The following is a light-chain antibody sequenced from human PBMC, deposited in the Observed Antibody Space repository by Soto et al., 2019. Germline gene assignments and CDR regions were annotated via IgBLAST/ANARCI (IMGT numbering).Light chain of an antibody. CDR3: KQGTHWRRT. Sequence: DVVMTQSPLSLPVTLGQPASISCRSSQSLVYSDGNTYLNWFQQMPGQSPRRLIYKVSNRDSGVPYRFSGSASGTDFTMKISRVEAEDVGVYYCKQGTHWRRTFAQGTKV. CDR2: KVS. V-gene: IGKV2-30*01. CDR1: QSLVYSDGNTY. J-gene: IGKJ1*01.